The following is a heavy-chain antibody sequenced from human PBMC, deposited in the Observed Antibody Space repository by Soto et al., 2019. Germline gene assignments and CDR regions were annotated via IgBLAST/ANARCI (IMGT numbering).Heavy chain of an antibody. J-gene: IGHJ4*02. V-gene: IGHV3-30-3*01. Sequence: QVQLVESGGGVVQPGRSLRLSCAASGFTFSSYAMHWVRQAPGKGLEWVAVISYDGSNKYYADSVKGRFTISRDNSKNTLYMQMPSLRAEDTAVYYCARAQYSSSDSPFDYRGQGTLVTVSS. CDR1: GFTFSSYA. D-gene: IGHD6-13*01. CDR3: ARAQYSSSDSPFDY. CDR2: ISYDGSNK.